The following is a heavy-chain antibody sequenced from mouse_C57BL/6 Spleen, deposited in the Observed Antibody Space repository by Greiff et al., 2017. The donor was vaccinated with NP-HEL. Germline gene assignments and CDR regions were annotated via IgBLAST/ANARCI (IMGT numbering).Heavy chain of an antibody. Sequence: VQLQQSGAELVRPGASVKLSCKASGYTFTDYYINWVKQRPGQGLEWIARIYPGSGNTYYNEKFKGKATLTAEKSSSTAYMQLSSLTSEDSAVYFCAREDGSSYDWYFDVWGTGTKVTVSS. J-gene: IGHJ1*03. CDR2: IYPGSGNT. CDR3: AREDGSSYDWYFDV. D-gene: IGHD1-1*01. CDR1: GYTFTDYY. V-gene: IGHV1-76*01.